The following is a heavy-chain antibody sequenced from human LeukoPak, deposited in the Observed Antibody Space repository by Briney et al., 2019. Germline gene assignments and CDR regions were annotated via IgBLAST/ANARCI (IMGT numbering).Heavy chain of an antibody. J-gene: IGHJ4*02. V-gene: IGHV4-34*01. CDR2: INHSGST. CDR3: ARRYSSGWTL. D-gene: IGHD6-19*01. Sequence: SETLSLTCAVYGGSFSGYYWSWIRQPPGKGLEWIGEINHSGSTNYNPSLKSRVTISVDTSKNQFSLKLSSVTAADTAVYYCARRYSSGWTLWGQGTLVTVSS. CDR1: GGSFSGYY.